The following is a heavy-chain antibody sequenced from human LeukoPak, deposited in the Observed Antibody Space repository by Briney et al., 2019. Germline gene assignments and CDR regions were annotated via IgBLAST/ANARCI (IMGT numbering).Heavy chain of an antibody. V-gene: IGHV1-69*04. Sequence: SVKVSCKASGYTFTSYYMHWVRQAPGQGLEWMGRIIPILGIANYAQKFQGRVTITADKSTSTAYMELSSLRSEDTAVYYCARVNADYYDSSGYYYWGQGTLVTVSS. D-gene: IGHD3-22*01. CDR2: IIPILGIA. CDR1: GYTFTSYY. J-gene: IGHJ4*02. CDR3: ARVNADYYDSSGYYY.